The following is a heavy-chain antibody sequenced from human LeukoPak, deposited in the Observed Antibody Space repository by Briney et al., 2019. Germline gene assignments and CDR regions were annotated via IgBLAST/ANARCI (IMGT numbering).Heavy chain of an antibody. CDR3: ARTGSWDAFDI. CDR2: ISRSSSTI. J-gene: IGHJ3*02. V-gene: IGHV3-48*04. CDR1: GFTFRSYS. D-gene: IGHD3-10*01. Sequence: GGSLRLSCAASGFTFRSYSMNWVRQAPGKGLEWVSYISRSSSTIHYADSVKGRFTISRDNAKSSLFLQMNSLRAEDTAVYYCARTGSWDAFDIWGQGTMVTVSS.